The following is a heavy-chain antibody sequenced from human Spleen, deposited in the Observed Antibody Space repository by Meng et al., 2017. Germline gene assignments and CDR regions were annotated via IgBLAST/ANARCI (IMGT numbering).Heavy chain of an antibody. J-gene: IGHJ4*02. CDR2: INHRGNT. V-gene: IGHV4-34*01. D-gene: IGHD4-11*01. CDR1: GGSCIIYY. CDR3: ARGPTTVAHDFDY. Sequence: QEKHKSWGGGVLKPSEALSFTRCVSGGSCIIYYGSWTRQPPGKGLGWIGEINHRGNTNYNSFLERRVTISVETSQTSLSLKLSSVTAADSDVYYCARGPTTVAHDFDYWGQGTLVTVSS.